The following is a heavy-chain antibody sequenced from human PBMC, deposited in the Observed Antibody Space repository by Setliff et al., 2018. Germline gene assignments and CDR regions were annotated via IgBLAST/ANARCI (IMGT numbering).Heavy chain of an antibody. Sequence: PSETLSLTCSVSAGAISRSGYYWGWIRQSPGKGLEWIGSVHYNGNAYYTPSLKSRLTVSVDTAKNQFSLRLTSVTVADTAVYYCANRPGSYLPPSWGQGTLVTSPQ. J-gene: IGHJ4*02. CDR1: AGAISRSGYY. CDR2: VHYNGNA. V-gene: IGHV4-39*01. CDR3: ANRPGSYLPPS. D-gene: IGHD3-10*01.